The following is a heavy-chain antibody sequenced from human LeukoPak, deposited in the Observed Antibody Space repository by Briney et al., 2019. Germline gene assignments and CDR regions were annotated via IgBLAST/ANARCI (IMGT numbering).Heavy chain of an antibody. CDR2: INPSGGST. J-gene: IGHJ4*02. D-gene: IGHD6-19*01. CDR3: ARGAPIAVAGTGFDY. V-gene: IGHV1-46*01. CDR1: GYTFTSYY. Sequence: ASVKVSCKASGYTFTSYYMHWVRQAPGQGLEWMGIINPSGGSTSYAQKFQGRVTMIRDTSISTAYMELSRLRSDDTAVYYCARGAPIAVAGTGFDYWGQGTLVTVSS.